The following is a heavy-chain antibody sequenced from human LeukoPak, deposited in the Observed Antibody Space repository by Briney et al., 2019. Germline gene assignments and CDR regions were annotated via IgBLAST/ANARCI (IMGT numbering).Heavy chain of an antibody. J-gene: IGHJ4*02. D-gene: IGHD3-3*01. V-gene: IGHV4-39*07. Sequence: AETLSLTCTVSGVFIRSSSYYWGWVRQPPGKGLEWFGSIYYSASIYYHPSLKSRVTISVDTSKNQFSLKLISVTAAHTAVYYCARYDFNKYFDYWGQGTLVTVSS. CDR3: ARYDFNKYFDY. CDR1: GVFIRSSSYY. CDR2: IYYSASI.